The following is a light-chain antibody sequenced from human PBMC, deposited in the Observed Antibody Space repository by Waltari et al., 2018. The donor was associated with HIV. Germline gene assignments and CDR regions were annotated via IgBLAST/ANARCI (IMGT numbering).Light chain of an antibody. CDR2: GAS. V-gene: IGKV3-15*01. CDR3: QQYNRWPWT. J-gene: IGKJ1*01. CDR1: QTVGAN. Sequence: ETIMTQSPATVSASPGEGVTLFCRASQTVGANVAWYNQKVGQAPRLLVFGASTRATAIPDRLHGSGSGTEFTLTINSLQSEDFGVYYCQQYNRWPWTFGQGTRVEV.